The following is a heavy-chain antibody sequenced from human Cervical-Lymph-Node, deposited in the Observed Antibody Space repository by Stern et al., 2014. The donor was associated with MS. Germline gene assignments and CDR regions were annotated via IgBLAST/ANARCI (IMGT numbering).Heavy chain of an antibody. J-gene: IGHJ6*02. CDR1: GGTFSSYA. Sequence: QVQLVQPGAEVKKPGSSVKVSCKASGGTFSSYAISWVRQAPGQGLEWMGGIIPIFGTANYAQKFQGRVTITADESTSTAYMELSSLRSEDTAVYYCARPIIAARPPVYYYGMDVWGQGTTVTVSS. CDR2: IIPIFGTA. V-gene: IGHV1-69*01. CDR3: ARPIIAARPPVYYYGMDV. D-gene: IGHD6-6*01.